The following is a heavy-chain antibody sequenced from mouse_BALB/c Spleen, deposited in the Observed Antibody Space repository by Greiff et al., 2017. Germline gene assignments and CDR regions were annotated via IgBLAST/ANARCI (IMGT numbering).Heavy chain of an antibody. V-gene: IGHV5-12-2*01. CDR1: GFTFSSYT. CDR3: ARSSFLYGSEGYYAMDY. D-gene: IGHD1-1*01. CDR2: ISNGGGST. Sequence: EVKLMESGGGLVKPGGSLKLSCAASGFTFSSYTMSWVRQTPEKRLEWVAYISNGGGSTYYPDTVKGRFTISRDNAKNTLYLQMSSLKSEDTAMYYCARSSFLYGSEGYYAMDYWGQGTSVTVSS. J-gene: IGHJ4*01.